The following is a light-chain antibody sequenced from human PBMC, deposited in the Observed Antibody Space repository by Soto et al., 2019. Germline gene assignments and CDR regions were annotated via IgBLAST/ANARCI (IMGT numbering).Light chain of an antibody. CDR1: QSVSSTY. J-gene: IGKJ3*01. CDR3: QQYGSSFT. Sequence: EIVLTQSPGTLSLSPGERATLSCRASQSVSSTYLAWYQQKPGQAPRLLIYGASSRATGIPDRFSGCGSGTEFTLTISRLEPEDFAVYYCQQYGSSFTFGPGTKVDIK. V-gene: IGKV3-20*01. CDR2: GAS.